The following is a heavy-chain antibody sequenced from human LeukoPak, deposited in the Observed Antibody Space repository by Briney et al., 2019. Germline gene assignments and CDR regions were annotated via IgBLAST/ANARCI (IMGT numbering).Heavy chain of an antibody. CDR1: GCSISSYY. J-gene: IGHJ4*01. CDR2: IYYSGST. CDR3: ARAAVGAEIDY. D-gene: IGHD1-26*01. Sequence: SETLSLTCTVSGCSISSYYWSWIRQPPGKGLEWIGYIYYSGSTNYNPSLKSRVTISVETSKNQCSLKLSSVTAADTAVYYCARAAVGAEIDYWGQGTLVTVSS. V-gene: IGHV4-59*01.